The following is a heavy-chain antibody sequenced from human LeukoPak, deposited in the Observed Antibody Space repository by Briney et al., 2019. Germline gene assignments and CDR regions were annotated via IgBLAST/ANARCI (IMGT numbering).Heavy chain of an antibody. CDR1: GYTFTSYY. D-gene: IGHD3-22*01. J-gene: IGHJ4*02. CDR3: ARDGGYYYDSSGNFDY. Sequence: ASVKVSCKASGYTFTSYYMHWVRQAPGQGLEWMGWINPNSGGTNYAQKFQGRVTMTRDTSISTAYMELSRLRSDDTAVYYCARDGGYYYDSSGNFDYWGQGTLVTVSS. V-gene: IGHV1-2*02. CDR2: INPNSGGT.